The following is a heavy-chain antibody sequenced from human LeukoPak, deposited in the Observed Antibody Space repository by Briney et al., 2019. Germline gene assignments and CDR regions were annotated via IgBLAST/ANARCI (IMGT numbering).Heavy chain of an antibody. CDR1: GGSFSSYY. Sequence: PSETLSLTCAVYGGSFSSYYWGWIRQPPGKGLEWMGSLYYTGSTYYSPSLKSRVTISVDTSKNHFSLKLSSVTAADTAVYYCARHGRIAVAGYYYYYYMDVWGKGTTVTISS. CDR3: ARHGRIAVAGYYYYYYMDV. J-gene: IGHJ6*03. V-gene: IGHV4-34*01. CDR2: LYYTGST. D-gene: IGHD6-19*01.